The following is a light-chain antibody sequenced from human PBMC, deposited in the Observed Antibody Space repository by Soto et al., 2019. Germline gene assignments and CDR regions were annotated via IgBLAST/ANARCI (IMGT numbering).Light chain of an antibody. CDR3: QQYGSSPLFT. J-gene: IGKJ3*01. V-gene: IGKV3-20*01. CDR1: QTVTNNY. CDR2: GAS. Sequence: EIVLTQSPGTLSLSPGERATLSCRASQTVTNNYLAWYQQKPGLAPRLLIFGASSRATGIPDRFGGSGSGTGLTLSISSLEPEDFAAYYCQQYGSSPLFTFGPGTKVDF.